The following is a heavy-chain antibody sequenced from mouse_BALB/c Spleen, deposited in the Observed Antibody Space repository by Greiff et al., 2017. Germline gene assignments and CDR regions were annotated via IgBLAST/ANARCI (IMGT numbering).Heavy chain of an antibody. D-gene: IGHD2-1*01. V-gene: IGHV5-9-3*01. CDR2: ISSGGSYT. CDR1: GFTFSSYA. J-gene: IGHJ2*01. Sequence: EVQGVESGGGLVKPGGSLKLSCAASGFTFSSYAMSWVRQTPEKRLEWVATISSGGSYTYYPDSVKGRFTISRDNAKNTLYLQMSSLRSEDTAMYYCARDGNYLFDYWGQGTTLTVSS. CDR3: ARDGNYLFDY.